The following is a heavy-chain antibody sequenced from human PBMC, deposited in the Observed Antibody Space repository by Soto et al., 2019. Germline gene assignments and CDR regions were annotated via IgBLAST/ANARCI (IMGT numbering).Heavy chain of an antibody. CDR2: IYYSGST. CDR1: GGSISSYY. Sequence: PSETLSLTCTVSGGSISSYYWSWIRQPPGKGLEWIGYIYYSGSTNYNPSLKSRVTISVDTSKNQFSLKLSSVTAADTAVYYCAGEGGSGPNWFDPWGQGTLVTGSS. V-gene: IGHV4-59*01. D-gene: IGHD6-19*01. CDR3: AGEGGSGPNWFDP. J-gene: IGHJ5*02.